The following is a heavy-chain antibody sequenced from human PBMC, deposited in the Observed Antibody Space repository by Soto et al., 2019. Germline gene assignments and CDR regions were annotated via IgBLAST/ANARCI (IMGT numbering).Heavy chain of an antibody. CDR1: GFTVSSNY. J-gene: IGHJ3*02. Sequence: GGSLRLSCAASGFTVSSNYMSWVRQAPGKGLEWVSVIYSGGSTYYADSVKGRFTISRHNSKNTLYLQMNSLRAEDTAVYYCARQEWFGVSTAAFAIWGQGTMVTVSS. CDR3: ARQEWFGVSTAAFAI. V-gene: IGHV3-53*04. CDR2: IYSGGST. D-gene: IGHD3-10*01.